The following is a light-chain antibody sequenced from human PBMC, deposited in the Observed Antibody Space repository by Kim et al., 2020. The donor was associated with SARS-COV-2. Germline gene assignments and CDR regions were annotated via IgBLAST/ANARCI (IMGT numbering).Light chain of an antibody. CDR3: MQALQTPLT. CDR1: QSLLHSNGYNY. Sequence: DIVMTQSPLSLPVTPGEPASISCRSSQSLLHSNGYNYLDWYLQKPGQSPQLLIYLGSNRASGVPDRFSGSGSGTDFTLNISRVEAEDVVVFYFMQALQTPLTFGPGTKVDIK. V-gene: IGKV2-28*01. J-gene: IGKJ3*01. CDR2: LGS.